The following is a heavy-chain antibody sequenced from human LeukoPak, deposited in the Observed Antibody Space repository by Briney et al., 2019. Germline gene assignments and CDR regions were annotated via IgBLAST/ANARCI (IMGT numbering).Heavy chain of an antibody. CDR3: ASSWFNEIDY. CDR2: IYTSGST. V-gene: IGHV4-61*02. D-gene: IGHD6-13*01. J-gene: IGHJ4*02. CDR1: GGSISSGNFY. Sequence: SQTLSLTCTVSGGSISSGNFYWSWIRQPAGKGLEWIGRIYTSGSTDYNPSLKSRVTISVDTSKNQFSLKLSSVTAADTAVYYCASSWFNEIDYWGQGTLVTVST.